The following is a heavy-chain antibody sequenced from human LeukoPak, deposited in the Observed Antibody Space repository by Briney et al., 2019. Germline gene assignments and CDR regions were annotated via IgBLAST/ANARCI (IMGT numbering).Heavy chain of an antibody. D-gene: IGHD3-10*01. CDR3: AGMVRGSDAFDI. J-gene: IGHJ3*02. Sequence: SETLSLTCTVSGGSISSRSYYWGWIRQPPGKGLEWIGSIYYSGSTYYNPSLKSRVTISVDTSKNQFSLKLSSVTAADTAVYYCAGMVRGSDAFDIWGQGTMVTVSS. CDR1: GGSISSRSYY. CDR2: IYYSGST. V-gene: IGHV4-39*01.